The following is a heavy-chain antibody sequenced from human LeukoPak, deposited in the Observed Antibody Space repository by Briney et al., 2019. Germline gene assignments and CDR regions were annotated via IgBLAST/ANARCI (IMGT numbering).Heavy chain of an antibody. V-gene: IGHV4-61*01. CDR2: IYYSGST. CDR3: ARRDYYFDY. J-gene: IGHJ4*02. CDR1: GGSVSSGSYY. Sequence: NPSETLSLTCTVSGGSVSSGSYYWSWIRQPPGKGLEWIGYIYYSGSTNYNPSLKSRVTISVDTSKNQFSLKLSSVTAADTAVYYCARRDYYFDYWGQGTLVTVSS. D-gene: IGHD3/OR15-3a*01.